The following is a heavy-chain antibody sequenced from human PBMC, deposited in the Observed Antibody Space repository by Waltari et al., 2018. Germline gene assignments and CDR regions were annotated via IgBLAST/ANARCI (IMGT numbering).Heavy chain of an antibody. Sequence: QVQLVQSGSELKKPGASVKVSCKASGYTFTSYAMNWVRQAPGQGLEWMGWINPNSGGTNYAQKCQGRVTMTRDTSISTAYMELSRLRSDDTAVYYCARWESYDYVWGSYRPFDYWGQGTLVTVSS. CDR1: GYTFTSYA. V-gene: IGHV1-2*02. CDR3: ARWESYDYVWGSYRPFDY. J-gene: IGHJ4*02. CDR2: INPNSGGT. D-gene: IGHD3-16*02.